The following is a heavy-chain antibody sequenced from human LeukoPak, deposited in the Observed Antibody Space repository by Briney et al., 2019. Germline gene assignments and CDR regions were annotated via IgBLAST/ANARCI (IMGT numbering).Heavy chain of an antibody. D-gene: IGHD6-13*01. CDR1: GFTFSSYW. Sequence: GGSLRLSCEVSGFTFSSYWMNWVRQAPGKGLEWVANIKQDGSDKYYVDSVKGRFTISRDNAKNSLYLQMNSLRAEDTAVYYCAIIPRAAAGPSARSPFHYWGQGALVTVSS. CDR2: IKQDGSDK. CDR3: AIIPRAAAGPSARSPFHY. V-gene: IGHV3-7*01. J-gene: IGHJ4*02.